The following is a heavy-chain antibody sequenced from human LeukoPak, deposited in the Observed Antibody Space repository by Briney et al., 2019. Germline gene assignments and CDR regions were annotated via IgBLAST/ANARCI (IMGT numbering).Heavy chain of an antibody. Sequence: GGSLRLSCAASGFTFSTYAMSWVRQAPGKGLEWVSGISGSGDSTYYADSAKGRFTVSRDNFKSTLYLQMNSLRADDTAVYYCVKAGYASGIPNWIDPWGQGTLVTVSS. CDR3: VKAGYASGIPNWIDP. D-gene: IGHD3-10*01. CDR1: GFTFSTYA. J-gene: IGHJ5*02. V-gene: IGHV3-23*01. CDR2: ISGSGDST.